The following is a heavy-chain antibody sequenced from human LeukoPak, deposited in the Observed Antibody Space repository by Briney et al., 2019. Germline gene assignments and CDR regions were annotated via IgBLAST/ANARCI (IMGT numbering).Heavy chain of an antibody. CDR1: GYSFITYT. D-gene: IGHD3-10*01. CDR2: INTNTGNP. J-gene: IGHJ4*02. V-gene: IGHV7-4-1*02. CDR3: ARSSRGVIGLLDY. Sequence: VASLKLSCKTSGYSFITYTINWVRQAPGQGLEWMGWINTNTGNPAYAHGFAGRFVFSSDKSDSAAYLQISNLKAEDTAVYYCARSSRGVIGLLDYWGQGTLVTASS.